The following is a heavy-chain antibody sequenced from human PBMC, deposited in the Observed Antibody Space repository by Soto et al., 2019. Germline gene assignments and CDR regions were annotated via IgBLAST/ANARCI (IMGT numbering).Heavy chain of an antibody. Sequence: PSETLSLTCTVSCGSVSSGSYYWSWIRQPPGKGLEWIGYIYYSGSTNYNPSLKSRVTISVDTSKNQFSLKLSSVTAADTAVYYCARVGGVVADGMDVWGQGTTVTVSS. J-gene: IGHJ6*02. V-gene: IGHV4-61*01. CDR3: ARVGGVVADGMDV. CDR1: CGSVSSGSYY. CDR2: IYYSGST. D-gene: IGHD2-15*01.